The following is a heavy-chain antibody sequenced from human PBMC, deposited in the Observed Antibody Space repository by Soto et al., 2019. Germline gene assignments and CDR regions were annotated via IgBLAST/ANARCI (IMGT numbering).Heavy chain of an antibody. CDR1: GFTFSSYS. V-gene: IGHV3-48*02. CDR3: ARGVDVLRFLESYHLDY. Sequence: GGSLRLSCAASGFTFSSYSMNWVRQAPGKGLEWVSYISSSSSTIYYADSVKGRFTISRDNAKNSLYLQMNSLRDEDTAVYYCARGVDVLRFLESYHLDYWGQGTLVTVSS. D-gene: IGHD3-3*01. J-gene: IGHJ4*02. CDR2: ISSSSSTI.